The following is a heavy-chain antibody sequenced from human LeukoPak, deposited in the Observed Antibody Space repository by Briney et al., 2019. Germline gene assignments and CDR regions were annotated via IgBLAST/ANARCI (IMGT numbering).Heavy chain of an antibody. V-gene: IGHV4-59*11. Sequence: SETLSLTCAVSGGSISSHYWNWIRKPPGKGQEWIGYIYYSCSTNYNSYLKRRVTISVDTSKNQFSLKLSSVTAADTAVYYCARGRGDYDFWSGYLTRNIYYFDYWGQGTLVTVSS. CDR2: IYYSCST. CDR1: GGSISSHY. D-gene: IGHD3-3*01. J-gene: IGHJ4*02. CDR3: ARGRGDYDFWSGYLTRNIYYFDY.